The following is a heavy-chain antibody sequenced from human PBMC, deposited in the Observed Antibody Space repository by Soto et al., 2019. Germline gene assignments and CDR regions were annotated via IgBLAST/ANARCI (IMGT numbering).Heavy chain of an antibody. Sequence: QTGGSLRLSCAASGFTFSSYAMHWVRQAPGKGLEWVAVISYDGSNKYYADSVKGRFTISRDNSKNALYLQMNSLRAEDTAVYYCARSNIVATISYYYYGMDVWGQGTTVTVSS. CDR2: ISYDGSNK. CDR1: GFTFSSYA. D-gene: IGHD5-12*01. J-gene: IGHJ6*02. V-gene: IGHV3-30-3*01. CDR3: ARSNIVATISYYYYGMDV.